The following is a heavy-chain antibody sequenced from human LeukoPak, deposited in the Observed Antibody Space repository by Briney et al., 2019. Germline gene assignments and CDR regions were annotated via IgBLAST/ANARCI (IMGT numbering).Heavy chain of an antibody. V-gene: IGHV4-59*08. Sequence: SETLSLTCTVSGGSISSYYWSWIRQPPGKGLEWIGHIYYSGSTNYNPSLKSRVTISVDTSKNQFSLKLSSVTAADTAVYYCARHSSYDSNPDAFDIWGQGTMVTVSS. CDR1: GGSISSYY. CDR3: ARHSSYDSNPDAFDI. J-gene: IGHJ3*02. D-gene: IGHD3-22*01. CDR2: IYYSGST.